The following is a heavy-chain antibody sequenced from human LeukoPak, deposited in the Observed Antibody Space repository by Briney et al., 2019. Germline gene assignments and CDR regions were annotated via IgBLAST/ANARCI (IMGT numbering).Heavy chain of an antibody. Sequence: GGSLRLSCAASGFTFSIYAMSWVRQAPGKGLEWVSAIVGSGGSTYYADSVKGRFTISRDNSKNTLYLQMNSLRAEDTAVYYCAKDPWGLGGGYFDYWGQGTLVTVSS. CDR1: GFTFSIYA. CDR3: AKDPWGLGGGYFDY. V-gene: IGHV3-23*01. J-gene: IGHJ4*02. D-gene: IGHD7-27*01. CDR2: IVGSGGST.